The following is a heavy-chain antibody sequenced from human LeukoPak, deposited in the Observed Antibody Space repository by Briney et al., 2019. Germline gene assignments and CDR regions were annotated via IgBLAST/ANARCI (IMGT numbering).Heavy chain of an antibody. J-gene: IGHJ6*02. V-gene: IGHV3-23*01. CDR1: GFTFKNHA. CDR2: ISERGGKP. D-gene: IGHD7-27*01. CDR3: ANPSSNWGGPSQYYTMDV. Sequence: GGSLRLSCAASGFTFKNHAMSGVRQAPGKGLEGVAGISERGGKPFYAESGKGRFIVSRDNSKNTLSLQITNLSAEDTAVYVCANPSSNWGGPSQYYTMDVWGPGTTVTVSS.